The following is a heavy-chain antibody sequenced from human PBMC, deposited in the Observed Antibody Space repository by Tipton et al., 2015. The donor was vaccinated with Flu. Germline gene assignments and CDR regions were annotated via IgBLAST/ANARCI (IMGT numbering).Heavy chain of an antibody. J-gene: IGHJ4*02. CDR2: TYYSGYT. D-gene: IGHD1-1*01. CDR3: ARHIYAQLGPPYFDF. V-gene: IGHV4-59*08. Sequence: TLSLTCSVSGGSISSFYWSWIRQPPGKGLEWIGYTYYSGYTKYNPSLKSRVTISVDTSKNQFSLELGSLTAADTAVYYCARHIYAQLGPPYFDFWGQGTLVTVSS. CDR1: GGSISSFY.